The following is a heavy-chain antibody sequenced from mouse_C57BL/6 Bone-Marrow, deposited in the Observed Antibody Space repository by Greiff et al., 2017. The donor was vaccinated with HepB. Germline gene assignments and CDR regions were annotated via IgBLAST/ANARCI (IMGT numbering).Heavy chain of an antibody. J-gene: IGHJ4*01. CDR1: GYTFTSYW. V-gene: IGHV1-55*01. CDR2: IYPGSGST. Sequence: QVQLQQPGAELVKPGASVKMSCKASGYTFTSYWITWVKQRPAQGLEWIGDIYPGSGSTNYNEKFKSKATLTVDTSSSTAYMQLSSLTSEDSAVYYCARESCFYYAMDYWGQGTSVTVSS. CDR3: ARESCFYYAMDY. D-gene: IGHD3-3*01.